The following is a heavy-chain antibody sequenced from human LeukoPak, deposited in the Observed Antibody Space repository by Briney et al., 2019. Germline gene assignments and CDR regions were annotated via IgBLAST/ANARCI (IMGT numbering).Heavy chain of an antibody. V-gene: IGHV5-51*01. Sequence: GESLKISCKGSGYTFTTYWIGWVRQMPGKGLEWMGIIYPGDSDTRYSPSFQGQVIISADKSISTAYLQWSSLKASDTAMYYCARARYCSGGSCYAENWGQGTLVTVSS. D-gene: IGHD2-15*01. J-gene: IGHJ4*02. CDR1: GYTFTTYW. CDR2: IYPGDSDT. CDR3: ARARYCSGGSCYAEN.